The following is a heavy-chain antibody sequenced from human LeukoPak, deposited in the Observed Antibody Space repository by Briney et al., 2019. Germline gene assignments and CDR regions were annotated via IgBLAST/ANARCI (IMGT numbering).Heavy chain of an antibody. CDR3: AKDADSGYGGNSDVFDI. D-gene: IGHD4-23*01. Sequence: HTGGSLRLSCAASGFTFRSYTMNWVRQAPGKGLEWVSTISGGGTTTYYADSVKGRFTISRDNSKNTLYLQMNSLRAEDTAVYYCAKDADSGYGGNSDVFDIWGQGTMVTVSS. CDR1: GFTFRSYT. CDR2: ISGGGTTT. J-gene: IGHJ3*02. V-gene: IGHV3-23*01.